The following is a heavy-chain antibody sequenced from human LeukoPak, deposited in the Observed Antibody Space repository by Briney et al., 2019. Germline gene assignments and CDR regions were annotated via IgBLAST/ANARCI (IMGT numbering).Heavy chain of an antibody. CDR3: ARGYCSGGSCYAEAYYHYYMDV. J-gene: IGHJ6*03. D-gene: IGHD2-15*01. Sequence: ASVKVSCKTSGYTFTDFYIHWVRQAPGQGLEFMGWVNPHSGGTSYAAKFRGRVTLTRGTSITTAYMELRRLRSDDTAVYYCARGYCSGGSCYAEAYYHYYMDVWGKGTTVTISS. CDR1: GYTFTDFY. V-gene: IGHV1-2*02. CDR2: VNPHSGGT.